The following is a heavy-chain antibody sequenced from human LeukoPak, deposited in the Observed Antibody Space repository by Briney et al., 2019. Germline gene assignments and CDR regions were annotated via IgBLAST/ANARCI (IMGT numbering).Heavy chain of an antibody. Sequence: GGSLRLSCAASGFTVSSNYMSWVREAPRKGLEWISVIYSGGSTYYADSVKGRFTISRDNSKNTLYLQMNSLRAEDTTVYYCARVTGVGAFDIWGQGTMVTVSS. J-gene: IGHJ3*02. CDR2: IYSGGST. CDR1: GFTVSSNY. D-gene: IGHD4-23*01. V-gene: IGHV3-53*01. CDR3: ARVTGVGAFDI.